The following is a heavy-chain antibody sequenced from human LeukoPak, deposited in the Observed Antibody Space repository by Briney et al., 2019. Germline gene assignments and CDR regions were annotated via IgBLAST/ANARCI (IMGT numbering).Heavy chain of an antibody. CDR2: IKEDGSGK. D-gene: IGHD2-2*01. V-gene: IGHV3-7*02. Sequence: GGSLRLSCVASGFSFSRNWMAWIRQAPGKGLEWVANIKEDGSGKYYVDSVKGRFTISRDNTKNSLYLQVNSLRAEDTALYYCVRHDRAEADMSTWGQGTLVTVSS. J-gene: IGHJ4*02. CDR1: GFSFSRNW. CDR3: VRHDRAEADMST.